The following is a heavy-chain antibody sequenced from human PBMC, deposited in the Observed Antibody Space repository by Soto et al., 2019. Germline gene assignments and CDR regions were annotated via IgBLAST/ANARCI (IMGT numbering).Heavy chain of an antibody. D-gene: IGHD5-12*01. J-gene: IGHJ3*02. V-gene: IGHV3-11*06. CDR3: ERRRRRASTNAFDI. CDR2: ISSSSSYT. Sequence: GGSLRLSCAASGFTFSDYYMSWIRQAPGKGLEWVSYISSSSSYTNYADSVKGRFTISRDNAKNSLYLQMSSLRAEDTAVYYCERRRRRASTNAFDIWGQGTMVTVSS. CDR1: GFTFSDYY.